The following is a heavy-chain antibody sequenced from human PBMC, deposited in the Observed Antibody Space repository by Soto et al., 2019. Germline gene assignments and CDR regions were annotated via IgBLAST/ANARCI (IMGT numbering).Heavy chain of an antibody. CDR3: ARDTLAAAVDY. CDR2: IYHSGST. J-gene: IGHJ4*02. CDR1: GGSISSSNW. D-gene: IGHD6-13*01. V-gene: IGHV4-4*02. Sequence: QVQLQESGPGLVKPSGTLSLTCAVSGGSISSSNWWSWVRQPPGKGLEWIGEIYHSGSTNYNPSLKRPVSISVDKSKNQFSLKLSSVTAADTAVYYCARDTLAAAVDYWGQGTLVTVSS.